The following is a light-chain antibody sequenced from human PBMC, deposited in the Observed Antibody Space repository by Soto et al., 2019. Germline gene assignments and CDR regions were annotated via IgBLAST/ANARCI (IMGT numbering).Light chain of an antibody. V-gene: IGLV2-14*01. CDR3: SSYTSSSPHVV. CDR2: DVS. Sequence: QSALTQPDSVSGSPGQSITISCTGTSSDVGGYNYVSWYQQHPVKAPKLMIYDVSNRPSGVSNRFSGSKSGNTASLTISGLQAEDEADYYCSSYTSSSPHVVFCGGTQLTVL. J-gene: IGLJ2*01. CDR1: SSDVGGYNY.